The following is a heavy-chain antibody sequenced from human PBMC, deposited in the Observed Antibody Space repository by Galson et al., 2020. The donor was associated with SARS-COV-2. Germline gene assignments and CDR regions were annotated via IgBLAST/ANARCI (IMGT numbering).Heavy chain of an antibody. J-gene: IGHJ4*02. CDR3: AARGLLGEFPQ. V-gene: IGHV1-58*01. Sequence: GQRLEWIGWIVVGSGNTNYAQKFQERVTITRDMSTSTAYMELSSLRSEDTAVYYCAARGLLGEFPQWGQGTLVTVSS. CDR2: IVVGSGNT. D-gene: IGHD3-16*01.